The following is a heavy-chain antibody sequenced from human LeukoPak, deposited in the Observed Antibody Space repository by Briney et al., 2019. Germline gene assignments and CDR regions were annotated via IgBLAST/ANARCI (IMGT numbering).Heavy chain of an antibody. Sequence: GGSLRLSCAASGFTFTNYAMNCVRQAPGKGLEWVSIISGSGGSTYYADSVKGRFTISRDNSKNTLYLHMNSLRAEDTAVYYCAKAQAVYCSDGNCNFDYWGQGTLVTVSS. CDR2: ISGSGGST. CDR1: GFTFTNYA. CDR3: AKAQAVYCSDGNCNFDY. J-gene: IGHJ4*02. V-gene: IGHV3-23*01. D-gene: IGHD2-15*01.